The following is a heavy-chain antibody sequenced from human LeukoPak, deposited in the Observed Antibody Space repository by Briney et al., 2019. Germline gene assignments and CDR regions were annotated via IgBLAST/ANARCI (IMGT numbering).Heavy chain of an antibody. J-gene: IGHJ6*02. Sequence: GASVKVSCKASGYTFTSYYMHWVRQAPGKGLEWMGGFDPEDGETIYAQKFQGRVTMTEDTSTDTAYMELSSLRSEDTAVYYCATDEGRYDFWSGYYHYGMDVWGQGTTVTVSS. CDR1: GYTFTSYY. V-gene: IGHV1-24*01. CDR3: ATDEGRYDFWSGYYHYGMDV. CDR2: FDPEDGET. D-gene: IGHD3-3*01.